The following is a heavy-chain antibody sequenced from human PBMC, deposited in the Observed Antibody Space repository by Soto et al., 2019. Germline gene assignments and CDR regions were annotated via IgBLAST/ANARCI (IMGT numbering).Heavy chain of an antibody. J-gene: IGHJ4*02. CDR3: AKGGWIQLRGVDY. D-gene: IGHD5-18*01. CDR1: GFSFSSYS. V-gene: IGHV3-21*01. Sequence: EVQLVESGGGLVKPGGSLRLSCAASGFSFSSYSMNWVRHAPGKGLEWVASITTSSSYIQYADSVKGRFTISRDNAKNSLYLQMDSLRVEDTAVYYCAKGGWIQLRGVDYWGQGTLVTVSS. CDR2: ITTSSSYI.